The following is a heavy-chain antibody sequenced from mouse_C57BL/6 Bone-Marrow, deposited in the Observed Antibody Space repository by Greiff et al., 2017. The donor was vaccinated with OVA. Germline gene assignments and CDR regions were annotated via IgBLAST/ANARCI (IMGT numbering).Heavy chain of an antibody. J-gene: IGHJ4*01. CDR1: GYTFTSYW. CDR2: IEPSDSYT. D-gene: IGHD5-5*01. CDR3: ARPYLYYAMDY. Sequence: QVHVKQSGAELVRPGTSVKLSCKASGYTFTSYWMHWVKQRPGQGLEWIGVIEPSDSYTNYNQKFKGKATLTVDTSSSTAYMQLSSLTSEDSAVYYCARPYLYYAMDYWGQGTSVTVSS. V-gene: IGHV1-59*01.